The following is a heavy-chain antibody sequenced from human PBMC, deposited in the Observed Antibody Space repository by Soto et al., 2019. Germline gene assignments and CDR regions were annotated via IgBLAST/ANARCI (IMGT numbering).Heavy chain of an antibody. CDR1: YR. D-gene: IGHD6-6*01. V-gene: IGHV3-21*01. J-gene: IGHJ2*01. CDR2: ISSGSDKI. CDR3: AFYCRGRDAIRAPVLVSPAQPHLPSDL. Sequence: YRRHRYRKDPGKGLEWVSFISSGSDKIYYADSVKGRFTISRDNAKNSLYLQMNSLRAEDTAVYYCAFYCRGRDAIRAPVLVSPAQPHLPSDL.